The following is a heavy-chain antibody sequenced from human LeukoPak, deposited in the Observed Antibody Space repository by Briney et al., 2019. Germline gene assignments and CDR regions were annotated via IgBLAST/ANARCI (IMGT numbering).Heavy chain of an antibody. CDR2: IKQDGSEK. V-gene: IGHV3-7*03. CDR3: AREHSSGRYENYYYYYGMDV. D-gene: IGHD6-19*01. Sequence: GGSLRLSCAASGFTFSSYWMSWVRQAPGKGLEWVANIKQDGSEKYYVDSVKGRFTISRDNAKNSLYLQMNSLRAEDTAVYYCAREHSSGRYENYYYYYGMDVWGKGTTVTVSS. J-gene: IGHJ6*04. CDR1: GFTFSSYW.